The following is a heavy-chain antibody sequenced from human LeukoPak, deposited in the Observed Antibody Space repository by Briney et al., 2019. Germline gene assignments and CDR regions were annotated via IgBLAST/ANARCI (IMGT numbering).Heavy chain of an antibody. CDR2: VFPPGST. Sequence: PSETLSLTCSVSGTSITDYYWNWIRQPAGKGLEWIGRVFPPGSTNYSPSLKSRVIMSADASKNQFFLKLSSVTAADTAIYFRARAAGLKGYSYYYHMDVWGKGTTVIVSS. CDR3: ARAAGLKGYSYYYHMDV. CDR1: GTSITDYY. V-gene: IGHV4-4*07. J-gene: IGHJ6*03. D-gene: IGHD3/OR15-3a*01.